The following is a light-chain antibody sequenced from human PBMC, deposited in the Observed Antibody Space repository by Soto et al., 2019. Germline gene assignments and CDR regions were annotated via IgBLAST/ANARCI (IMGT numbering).Light chain of an antibody. J-gene: IGKJ2*01. CDR2: GAS. Sequence: EIVLTQSPGTLSLSPGERATLSCRASQSVSSSYLAWYQQKPGQAPRLLIYGASSRATGIPDTLSGSGCATDFTLPISRLEPEDVAVYYCQQYGSSPPYTFGQGTKLEIK. CDR3: QQYGSSPPYT. V-gene: IGKV3-20*01. CDR1: QSVSSSY.